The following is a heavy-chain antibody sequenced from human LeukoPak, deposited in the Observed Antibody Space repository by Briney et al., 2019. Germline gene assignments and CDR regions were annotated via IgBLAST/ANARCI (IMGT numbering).Heavy chain of an antibody. CDR3: ARATIFGVVSVDAFDI. J-gene: IGHJ3*02. CDR2: INHSGST. CDR1: GGSFTGYY. Sequence: PLSLTSAVYGGSFTGYYWSWIRPPPGKGLEWIGAINHSGSTNYNPSLKSRVTISVDTSKNQFSLKLSSVTAADTAVYYCARATIFGVVSVDAFDIWGQGTMVTVSS. D-gene: IGHD3-3*01. V-gene: IGHV4-34*01.